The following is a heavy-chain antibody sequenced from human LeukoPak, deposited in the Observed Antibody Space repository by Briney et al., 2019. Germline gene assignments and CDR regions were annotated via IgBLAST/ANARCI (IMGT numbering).Heavy chain of an antibody. Sequence: GGSLRLSCAVSGFTFSNYGMHWVRQAPGKGLEWVAFILYDGSNKYYADSVKGRFTISRDNSKNTLYLQMNSLRAEDTAVYYCAKDLYYYGSGSFCDYWGQGTLVTVSS. D-gene: IGHD3-10*01. CDR3: AKDLYYYGSGSFCDY. J-gene: IGHJ4*02. CDR2: ILYDGSNK. V-gene: IGHV3-30*18. CDR1: GFTFSNYG.